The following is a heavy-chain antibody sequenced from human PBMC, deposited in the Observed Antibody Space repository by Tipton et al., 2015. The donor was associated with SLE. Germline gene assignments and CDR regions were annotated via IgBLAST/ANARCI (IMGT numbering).Heavy chain of an antibody. CDR2: INHSGST. V-gene: IGHV4-34*01. J-gene: IGHJ3*02. CDR3: ARPIVGVAAFHI. CDR1: GGSFSGYY. Sequence: TLSLTCAVYGGSFSGYYWSWIRQPPGKGLEWIGEINHSGSTKYNPSLKSRVTISVDTSKNQFSLKLGSVTAADTAVYYCARPIVGVAAFHIWGPGTMVTVSS. D-gene: IGHD1-26*01.